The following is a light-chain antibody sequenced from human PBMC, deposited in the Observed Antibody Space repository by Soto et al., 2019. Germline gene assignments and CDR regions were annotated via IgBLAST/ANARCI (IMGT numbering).Light chain of an antibody. V-gene: IGKV3-15*01. CDR3: QQYSDWPPYT. CDR2: GAS. CDR1: QTVTGA. Sequence: EIVMTQSPATLSVSPGERATLSCRASQTVTGALAWYQQKPGQAPRLLLYGASTRATGVPDRFSGSGSGTDFTLTISSLQSEDFAVYYCQQYSDWPPYTFGQGTNVEIK. J-gene: IGKJ2*01.